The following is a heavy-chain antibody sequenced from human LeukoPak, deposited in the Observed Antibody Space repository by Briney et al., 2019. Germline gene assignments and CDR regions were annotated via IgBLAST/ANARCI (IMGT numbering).Heavy chain of an antibody. J-gene: IGHJ3*02. V-gene: IGHV3-48*04. CDR2: ISSGSTTI. CDR3: ARDGAYSGSYRAAFDI. Sequence: PGGSLRLSCAASGFSFITYSMNWVRQAPGKGLEWVSYISSGSTTIYYADSVKGRFTISRDNAKNPLYLQMNSLRAEDTAVYYCARDGAYSGSYRAAFDIWGQGTMVTVSS. CDR1: GFSFITYS. D-gene: IGHD1-26*01.